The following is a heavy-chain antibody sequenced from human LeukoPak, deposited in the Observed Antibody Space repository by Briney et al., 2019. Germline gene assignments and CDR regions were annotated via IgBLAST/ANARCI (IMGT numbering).Heavy chain of an antibody. CDR3: VREVTTGDYYMDV. V-gene: IGHV3-7*01. J-gene: IGHJ6*03. D-gene: IGHD4-17*01. CDR1: GFIFSTYW. Sequence: GGSLRLSCAGSGFIFSTYWMSWVRQAPGKGLEWVANIKQDGSEKYYVDSVKGRFTVSRDNAKNSLYLQMNRPRAEDTAAYYCVREVTTGDYYMDVWGKGTTVTVSS. CDR2: IKQDGSEK.